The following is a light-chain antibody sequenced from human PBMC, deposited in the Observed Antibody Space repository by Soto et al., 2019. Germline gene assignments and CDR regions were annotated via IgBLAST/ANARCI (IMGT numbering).Light chain of an antibody. V-gene: IGLV1-40*01. CDR2: GNS. J-gene: IGLJ2*01. CDR1: SCNIVAGYD. CDR3: QSSDSSLSAVV. Sequence: QSVLTQPPSVSGAPGQRVTISCTGSSCNIVAGYDVPWYKQLPGTAPKLLINGNSNRPSGVPARFSCSKSGTSASLAITGLQDEEEAAYYCQSSDSSLSAVVFGGGTKLTVL.